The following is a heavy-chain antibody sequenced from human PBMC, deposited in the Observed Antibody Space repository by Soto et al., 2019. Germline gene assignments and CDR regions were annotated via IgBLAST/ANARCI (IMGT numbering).Heavy chain of an antibody. CDR3: ASQFDFWSGHFGMDV. CDR2: IKVDGSEK. D-gene: IGHD3-3*01. J-gene: IGHJ6*02. CDR1: GFTFRTYW. V-gene: IGHV3-7*01. Sequence: EVQLVESGGGLVQPGGSLRLSCVDSGFTFRTYWMSWVRQAPGKGLEWVANIKVDGSEKYYVDSVKGRFTISRDNAKNSLFLQMKSLRAEDTAVYFCASQFDFWSGHFGMDVWGQGTTVTVSS.